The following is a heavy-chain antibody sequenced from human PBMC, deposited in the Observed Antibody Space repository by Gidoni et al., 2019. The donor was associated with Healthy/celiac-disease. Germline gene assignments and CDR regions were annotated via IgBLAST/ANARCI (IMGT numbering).Heavy chain of an antibody. CDR3: ARDLATAFDY. D-gene: IGHD5-18*01. V-gene: IGHV3-33*01. Sequence: QVQLVESGGGVVQPGRSLRLFCPASGFTFSSYGMHWVRQAPGKGLQWVAVIWYDGSNKYYADSVKGRFTISRDNSKNTLYLQMNSLRAEDTAVYYCARDLATAFDYWGQGTLVTVSS. J-gene: IGHJ4*02. CDR1: GFTFSSYG. CDR2: IWYDGSNK.